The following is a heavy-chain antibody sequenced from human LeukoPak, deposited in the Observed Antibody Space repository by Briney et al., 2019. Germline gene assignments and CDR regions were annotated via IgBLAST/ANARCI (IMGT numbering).Heavy chain of an antibody. CDR2: IWYDGSNK. D-gene: IGHD3-10*01. V-gene: IGHV3-33*06. CDR1: GFTFSSYG. Sequence: GGSLRLFCAASGFTFSSYGMHWVRQAPGKGLEWVAVIWYDGSNKYYADSVKGRFTISRDNSKNTLYLQMNSLRAEDTAVYYCAKGYYYGSGSTDYWGQGTLVTVSS. J-gene: IGHJ4*02. CDR3: AKGYYYGSGSTDY.